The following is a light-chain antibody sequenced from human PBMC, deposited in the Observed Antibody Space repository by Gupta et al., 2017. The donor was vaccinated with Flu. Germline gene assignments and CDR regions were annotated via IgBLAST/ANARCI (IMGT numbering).Light chain of an antibody. J-gene: IGLJ2*01. CDR1: SGHSHYD. CDR3: QTWGTVV. Sequence: QLDLTQSPSASASLGASVKLTCPLSSGHSHYDIAWHQQRPERAPRFLMRVNSDGSHTKGVGVPDRFSGSSSGAERHLSISSLQPEDEADYYCQTWGTVVFGGGTSLAVL. V-gene: IGLV4-69*01. CDR2: VNSDGSH.